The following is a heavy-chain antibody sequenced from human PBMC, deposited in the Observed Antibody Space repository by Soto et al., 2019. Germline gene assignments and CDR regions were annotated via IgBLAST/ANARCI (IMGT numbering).Heavy chain of an antibody. Sequence: SVKVSCKASGGTFSSYAISWVRQAPGQGLEWMGGIIPIFGTANYAQKFQGRVTITADESTSTAYMELSSLRSEDTAVYYCASCGSTSCYNGYYYYGMDVWGQGTTVPVSS. CDR2: IIPIFGTA. D-gene: IGHD2-2*02. V-gene: IGHV1-69*13. J-gene: IGHJ6*02. CDR1: GGTFSSYA. CDR3: ASCGSTSCYNGYYYYGMDV.